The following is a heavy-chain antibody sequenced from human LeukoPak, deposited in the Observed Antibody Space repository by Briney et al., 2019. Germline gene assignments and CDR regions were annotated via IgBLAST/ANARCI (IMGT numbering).Heavy chain of an antibody. J-gene: IGHJ4*02. V-gene: IGHV1-58*02. CDR3: AATGDYDSSGYYAY. CDR2: IVVGSGNT. D-gene: IGHD3-22*01. CDR1: GFTFTSSA. Sequence: ASVKVSCKASGFTFTSSAMQWVRQARGQRLEWIGWIVVGSGNTNYAQKFQERVTITRDMSTSTAYMELSSLRSEDTAVYYCAATGDYDSSGYYAYWGQGTLVTVSS.